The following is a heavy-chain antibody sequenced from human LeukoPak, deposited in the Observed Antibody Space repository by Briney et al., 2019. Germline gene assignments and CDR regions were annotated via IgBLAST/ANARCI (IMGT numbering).Heavy chain of an antibody. CDR2: IYYSGSI. D-gene: IGHD4-23*01. V-gene: IGHV4-30-4*08. J-gene: IGHJ5*02. Sequence: WVRQPPGKGLEWIGYIYYSGSIHYNPSLKSRISISLDTSKNQFSLKLSSVTAADTAVYYCARDGDYGGNSNWFDPWGQGALVTVSS. CDR3: ARDGDYGGNSNWFDP.